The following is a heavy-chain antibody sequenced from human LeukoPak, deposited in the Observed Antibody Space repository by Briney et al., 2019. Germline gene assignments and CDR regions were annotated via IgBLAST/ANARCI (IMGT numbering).Heavy chain of an antibody. CDR3: ARVEGLYYFDY. J-gene: IGHJ4*02. CDR2: LSGSGDNT. Sequence: GGSLRLSCAASGFTFSNYAMSWVRQAPGKGLEWVSALSGSGDNTYYADSVKGRFTISRDNAKNSLYLQMNSLRAEDTAVYYCARVEGLYYFDYWGQGTLVTVSS. V-gene: IGHV3-21*01. D-gene: IGHD4/OR15-4a*01. CDR1: GFTFSNYA.